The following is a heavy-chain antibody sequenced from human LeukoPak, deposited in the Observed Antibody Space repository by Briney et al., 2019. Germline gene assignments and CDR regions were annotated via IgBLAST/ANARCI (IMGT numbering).Heavy chain of an antibody. J-gene: IGHJ3*02. D-gene: IGHD3-22*01. CDR3: ARVGITMIGHDSFGI. Sequence: ASVKVSCKASGYTFTSYYLHWVRQAPGQGLEWMGIINPSGGSTTYARKFQGRVTMTRDTSTSTVYMELSSLKSEDTAVYYCARVGITMIGHDSFGIWAQGQWSASL. V-gene: IGHV1-46*01. CDR1: GYTFTSYY. CDR2: INPSGGST.